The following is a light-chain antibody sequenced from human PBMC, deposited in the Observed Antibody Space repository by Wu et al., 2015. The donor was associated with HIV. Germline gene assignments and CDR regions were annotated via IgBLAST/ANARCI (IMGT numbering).Light chain of an antibody. V-gene: IGKV3-20*01. J-gene: IGKJ3*01. CDR3: HQYGGSPPFT. Sequence: EIVLTQSPGTLSLSPGERATLSCRASQSVNNNYLAWYQQKPGQAPRLLIYSASTRVTGTPDRFTGSGSGTDFTLAISRLEPEDFAVYYCHQYGGSPPFTFGPGTKVDIK. CDR2: SAS. CDR1: QSVNNNY.